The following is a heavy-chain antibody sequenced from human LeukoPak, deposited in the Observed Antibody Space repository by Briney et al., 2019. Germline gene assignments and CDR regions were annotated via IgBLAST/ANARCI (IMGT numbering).Heavy chain of an antibody. CDR3: AREGGGSSGWGRYFDY. CDR2: IYSGGST. Sequence: PGGSLRLSCAASGFTFSSYSMNWVRQAPGKGLEWVSVIYSGGSTYYADSVKGRFTISRGNSKNTLYLQMNSLRAEDTAVYYCAREGGGSSGWGRYFDYWGQGTLVTVSS. J-gene: IGHJ4*02. D-gene: IGHD6-19*01. CDR1: GFTFSSYS. V-gene: IGHV3-53*01.